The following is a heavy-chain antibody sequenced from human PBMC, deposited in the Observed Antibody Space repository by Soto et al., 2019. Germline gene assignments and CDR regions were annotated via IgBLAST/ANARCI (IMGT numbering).Heavy chain of an antibody. J-gene: IGHJ4*02. CDR3: AKDRAGPRRDGYTAPFGY. D-gene: IGHD6-25*01. Sequence: PVGSLRLSCAASGFTFSSYAMSWVRQAPGKGLEWVSAISGSGGSTYYADSVKGRFTISRDNSKNTLYLQMNSLRAEDTAVYYCAKDRAGPRRDGYTAPFGYWGQGTLVTVSS. V-gene: IGHV3-23*01. CDR1: GFTFSSYA. CDR2: ISGSGGST.